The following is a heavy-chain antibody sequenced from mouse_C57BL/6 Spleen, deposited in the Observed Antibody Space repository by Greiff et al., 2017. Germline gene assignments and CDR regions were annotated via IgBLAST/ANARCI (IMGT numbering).Heavy chain of an antibody. J-gene: IGHJ1*03. CDR2: IYPGSGST. D-gene: IGHD1-1*01. CDR1: GYTFTSYW. CDR3: ARVYGSSYPYWYFDG. Sequence: QVQLQQPGAELVKPGASVKMSCKASGYTFTSYWITWVKQRPGQGLEWIGDIYPGSGSTNYNEKFKSKATLTVDTSSSTAYMQLSSLTSEDSAVYYCARVYGSSYPYWYFDGWGTGTTVTVSS. V-gene: IGHV1-55*01.